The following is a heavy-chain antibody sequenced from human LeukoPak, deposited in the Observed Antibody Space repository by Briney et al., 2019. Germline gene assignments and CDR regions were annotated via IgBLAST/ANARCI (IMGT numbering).Heavy chain of an antibody. J-gene: IGHJ4*02. Sequence: NPSETLSHTCTVSGGSIRRYFWGWVRQPVRKGLEWIGRIYTTGATFYNPSLKTRLTMSIDTSKNQFSLRLTSVVAADTAVYYCARQGYTASYYFLDYWSQGTLVTVSS. CDR3: ARQGYTASYYFLDY. CDR2: IYTTGAT. V-gene: IGHV4-4*07. CDR1: GGSIRRYF. D-gene: IGHD1-26*01.